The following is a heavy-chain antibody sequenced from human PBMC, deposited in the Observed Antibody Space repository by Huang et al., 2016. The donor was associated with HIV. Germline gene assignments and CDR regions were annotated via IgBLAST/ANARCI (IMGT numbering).Heavy chain of an antibody. V-gene: IGHV1-18*01. CDR2: ISAYNGNT. CDR3: ARDVPVAAAPLLDY. J-gene: IGHJ4*02. Sequence: QVQLMQSGAEVKKPGASVKVSCKSSGYIFSNYGISWVRQAPGQGLEWMAWISAYNGNTHYAKRLQDRVTLTKDTSTGTAYMELRSLTSDDTAIYYCARDVPVAAAPLLDYWGQGTLVTVSS. CDR1: GYIFSNYG. D-gene: IGHD6-13*01.